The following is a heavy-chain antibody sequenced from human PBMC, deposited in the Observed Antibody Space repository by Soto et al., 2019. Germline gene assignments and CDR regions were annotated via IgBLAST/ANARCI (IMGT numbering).Heavy chain of an antibody. CDR1: GGSISTSNW. V-gene: IGHV4-4*02. D-gene: IGHD3-22*01. CDR2: IYHSGST. J-gene: IGHJ4*02. CDR3: ASPWDDSSGSFLN. Sequence: QVQLQESGPGLVKPSGTLSLTCAVSGGSISTSNWWSWVRQPPGKGLEWIGEIYHSGSTNYNPSPKSRVTISVDKSKNQFSLKLSSVTAADTAVYYCASPWDDSSGSFLNWGQGTLVTVSS.